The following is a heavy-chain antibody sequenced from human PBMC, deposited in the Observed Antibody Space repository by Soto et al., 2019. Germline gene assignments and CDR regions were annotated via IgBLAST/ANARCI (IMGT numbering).Heavy chain of an antibody. Sequence: EVQVVESGGGLVQPGGSLRLSCAASGFTFSSYSMNWVRQAPGKGLEWVSYISSSSSTIYYADSVKGRFTISRDNAKNSLYLQMNSLRDEDTAVYYCARTYYYDSSGYYYIAFDIWGQGTMVTVSS. J-gene: IGHJ3*02. CDR3: ARTYYYDSSGYYYIAFDI. CDR2: ISSSSSTI. D-gene: IGHD3-22*01. CDR1: GFTFSSYS. V-gene: IGHV3-48*02.